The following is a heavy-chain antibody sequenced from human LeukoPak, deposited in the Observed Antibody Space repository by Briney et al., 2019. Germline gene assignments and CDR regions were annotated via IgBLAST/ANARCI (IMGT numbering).Heavy chain of an antibody. J-gene: IGHJ4*02. V-gene: IGHV1-69*13. CDR1: GYTFTAYY. CDR3: ASGVGYDILTGYYPHY. Sequence: ASVKVSCKASGYTFTAYYLQWVRLAPGQGREWMGGIIPIFGTANYAQKFQGRVTITADASTSTAYMELSSLRSEDTAVYYCASGVGYDILTGYYPHYWGQGTLVTVSS. D-gene: IGHD3-9*01. CDR2: IIPIFGTA.